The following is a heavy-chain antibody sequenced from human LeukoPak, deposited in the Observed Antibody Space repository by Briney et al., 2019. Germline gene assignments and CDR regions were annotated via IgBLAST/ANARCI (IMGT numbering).Heavy chain of an antibody. CDR3: ARSVRGSYRNEGWFDP. J-gene: IGHJ5*02. D-gene: IGHD3-10*01. CDR2: IIDTGST. Sequence: SETLSLTCVVYGESFSGYYWTWISQPPGKGLEWIGEIIDTGSTKYNSSLKSRVTISVDTSKNQFSLKLTSVTAADTAVYYCARSVRGSYRNEGWFDPWGQGTLVTVSS. V-gene: IGHV4-34*12. CDR1: GESFSGYY.